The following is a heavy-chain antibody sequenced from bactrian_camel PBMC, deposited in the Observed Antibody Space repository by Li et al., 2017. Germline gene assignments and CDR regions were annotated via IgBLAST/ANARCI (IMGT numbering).Heavy chain of an antibody. D-gene: IGHD1*01. Sequence: HVQLVESGGGSVQPGGSLRLSCVVSGYSSHSHCMGWFRQAPGKEREGVAAVAPNTRSTYYGDSVKGRFTISRDYPKYTVYLEMNSLKPEDTAMYYCAAAWSRPVSSVGKVDVGADAFDYWGQGTQVTVS. CDR3: AAAWSRPVSSVGKVDVGADAFDY. V-gene: IGHV3-3*01. CDR2: VAPNTRST. CDR1: GYSSHSHC. J-gene: IGHJ4*01.